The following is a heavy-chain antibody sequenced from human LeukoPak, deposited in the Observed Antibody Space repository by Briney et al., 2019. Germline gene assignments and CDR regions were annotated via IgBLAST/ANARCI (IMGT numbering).Heavy chain of an antibody. D-gene: IGHD2-15*01. J-gene: IGHJ4*02. CDR1: GFTVSSTY. Sequence: GGSLRLSCAASGFTVSSTYMSWVRQAPGKGLEWVSIISGSGGSTYYADSVKGRFTISRDNSKNTLYLQMNSLRAEDTAVYYCARGQSIVVVVAASGFWGQGTLVTVSS. CDR3: ARGQSIVVVVAASGF. V-gene: IGHV3-23*01. CDR2: ISGSGGST.